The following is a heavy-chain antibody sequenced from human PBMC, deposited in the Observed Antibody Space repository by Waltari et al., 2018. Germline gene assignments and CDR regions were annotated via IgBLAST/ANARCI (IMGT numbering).Heavy chain of an antibody. CDR2: MFYSGTT. Sequence: QLQLQESGPRLVKAAETLSLTCTVSGDSVSSGHYFWAWIRQPHGKGLEWLGSMFYSGTTYHNSSLKSRVTISVDTSKNQFSLQLKSVTAADTAVYFCARDRSGTINSFDPWVRGTLVTVSS. V-gene: IGHV4-39*07. CDR1: GDSVSSGHYF. CDR3: ARDRSGTINSFDP. J-gene: IGHJ5*02. D-gene: IGHD1-26*01.